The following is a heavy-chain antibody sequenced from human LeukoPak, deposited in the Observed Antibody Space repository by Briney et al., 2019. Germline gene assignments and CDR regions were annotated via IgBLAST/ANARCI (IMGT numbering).Heavy chain of an antibody. V-gene: IGHV3-74*01. J-gene: IGHJ4*02. CDR3: AKAVPGDYGAY. CDR2: IKSDGSSP. D-gene: IGHD4-17*01. CDR1: GFIFSSYW. Sequence: GGSLRLSCAASGFIFSSYWMHWVRQAPGKGPAWVSRIKSDGSSPYYADSVKGRFTISRDNSKNTLYLQMNSLRAEDTAVYYCAKAVPGDYGAYWGQGTLVTVSS.